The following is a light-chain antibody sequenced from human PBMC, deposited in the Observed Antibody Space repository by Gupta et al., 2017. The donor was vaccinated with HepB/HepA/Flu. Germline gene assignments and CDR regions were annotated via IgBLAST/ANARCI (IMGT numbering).Light chain of an antibody. CDR1: SSNIGNDN. J-gene: IGLJ1*01. Sequence: QPXLTPPPPXXGDPGQRVTISCSGSSSNIGNDNATWYQQLPGTAPKLLTYSDNQRPSGVPDRFSGSKSGTTASLAISGLRSEDEADYYCVGWDDSLSGYVFGAGTKVTVL. V-gene: IGLV1-47*01. CDR3: VGWDDSLSGYV. CDR2: SDN.